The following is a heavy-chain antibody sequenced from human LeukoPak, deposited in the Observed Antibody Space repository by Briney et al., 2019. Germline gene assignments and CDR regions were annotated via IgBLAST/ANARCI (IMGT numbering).Heavy chain of an antibody. CDR3: AKQSDYYYYMDV. CDR1: GFTFSSYG. CDR2: IPHYGSNK. V-gene: IGHV3-30*02. J-gene: IGHJ6*03. Sequence: GGSLRLSCAASGFTFSSYGMHWVRQAPGKGLEWVALIPHYGSNKYYADSVKGRFTISRDNSKNTVFLQMNSLRAEDTAVYYCAKQSDYYYYMDVWGKGTTVTVSS.